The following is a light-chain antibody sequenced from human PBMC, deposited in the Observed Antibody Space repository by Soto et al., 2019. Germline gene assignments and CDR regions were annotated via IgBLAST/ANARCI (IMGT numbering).Light chain of an antibody. Sequence: QSALTQPPSASGSPGQSVTISCTGTSSDIGGYDYVSWYQQHPGKAPKLMIYGVSKRPSGVPDRFSGSKSGNTAFLTVSGLQAEDEADYYCISYTVTRSYVFGTGTKLTVL. CDR3: ISYTVTRSYV. CDR1: SSDIGGYDY. V-gene: IGLV2-8*01. J-gene: IGLJ1*01. CDR2: GVS.